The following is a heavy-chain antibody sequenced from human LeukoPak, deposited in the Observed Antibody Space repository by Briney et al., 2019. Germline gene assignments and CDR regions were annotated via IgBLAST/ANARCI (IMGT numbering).Heavy chain of an antibody. D-gene: IGHD2-15*01. Sequence: ASVKVSCKASGYTFISYGISWVRQAPGQGLEWMGWISAYNGNTNYAQKLQGRVTMTTDTSTSTAHMELRSLRSDDTAVYYCARDVRRSGYCSGGSCYSRLGYWGQGTLVTVSS. CDR1: GYTFISYG. CDR3: ARDVRRSGYCSGGSCYSRLGY. CDR2: ISAYNGNT. V-gene: IGHV1-18*01. J-gene: IGHJ4*02.